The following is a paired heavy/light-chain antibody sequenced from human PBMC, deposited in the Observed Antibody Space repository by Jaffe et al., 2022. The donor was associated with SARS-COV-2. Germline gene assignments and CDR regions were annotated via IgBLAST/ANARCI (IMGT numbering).Light chain of an antibody. CDR3: AAWDDSVNVWV. CDR2: RTD. V-gene: IGLV1-47*01. J-gene: IGLJ3*02. Sequence: QSVLTQPPSASGTPGQRVSISCSGTTSNIGSNYVYWYQHLPGAAPHLLIYRTDHRPSGVPDRFSGSKSGTSGSLAITGLRSEDEADFYCAAWDDSVNVWVFGGGTKLTVL. CDR1: TSNIGSNY.
Heavy chain of an antibody. D-gene: IGHD3-3*01. CDR1: GFTFFNYG. J-gene: IGHJ4*02. V-gene: IGHV3-49*05. CDR2: IRSKAYGGTT. CDR3: TRDPLQKFWTQPYDH. Sequence: EVQLVESGGALVKPGQSLRLSCKASGFTFFNYGVTWFRQAPGKGLEWVGLIRSKAYGGTTDFAASVKGRFILSRDDATDSAHLQMNSLRTDDTGVYFCTRDPLQKFWTQPYDHWGRGTVVTVSS.